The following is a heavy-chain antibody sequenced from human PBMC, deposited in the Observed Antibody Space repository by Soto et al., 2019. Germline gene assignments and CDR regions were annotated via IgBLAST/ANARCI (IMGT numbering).Heavy chain of an antibody. J-gene: IGHJ5*02. D-gene: IGHD6-13*01. CDR2: IYYSGST. V-gene: IGHV4-30-4*08. CDR1: GGSISSGGYY. CDR3: AREGQQLGFDP. Sequence: LSLTCTVSGGSISSGGYYWSWIRQHPGKGLEWIGYIYYSGSTYYNPSLKSRVTISVDTSKNQFSLKLSSVTAADTAVYYCAREGQQLGFDPWGQGTLVTVSS.